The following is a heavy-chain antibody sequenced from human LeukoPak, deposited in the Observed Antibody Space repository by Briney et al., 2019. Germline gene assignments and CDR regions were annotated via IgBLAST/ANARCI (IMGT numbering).Heavy chain of an antibody. CDR2: IYYSGST. CDR3: ARDSSYGAGYYYYYMDV. D-gene: IGHD5-18*01. Sequence: SETLSLTCTVSGGSISNYYWSWIRQSPGKGLEWIGYIYYSGSTNYNPSLKSRVTMSVDTSKNQFLLNLRSVTAADAAVYYCARDSSYGAGYYYYYMDVWGKGTTVTISS. J-gene: IGHJ6*03. V-gene: IGHV4-59*01. CDR1: GGSISNYY.